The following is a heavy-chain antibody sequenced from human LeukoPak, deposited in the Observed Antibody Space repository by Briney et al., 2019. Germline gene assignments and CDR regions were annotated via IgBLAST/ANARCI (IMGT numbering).Heavy chain of an antibody. CDR1: GGSFSGYY. D-gene: IGHD3-22*01. CDR3: AGDYDSSGYYSPGVRY. CDR2: INHSGST. V-gene: IGHV4-34*01. Sequence: SETLSLTCAVYGGSFSGYYWGWIRQPPGKGLEWIGEINHSGSTNYNPSLKSRVTISVDTSKNQFSLKLSSVTAADTAVYYCAGDYDSSGYYSPGVRYWGQGTLVTVSS. J-gene: IGHJ4*02.